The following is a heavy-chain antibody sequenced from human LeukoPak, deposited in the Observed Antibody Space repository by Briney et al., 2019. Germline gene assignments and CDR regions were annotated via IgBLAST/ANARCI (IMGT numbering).Heavy chain of an antibody. V-gene: IGHV1-18*01. Sequence: ASVEVSCKASGYSFTTYGISWVRQAPGQGLEWMGWISAYTANTSYAQMLQGRVTLTTDTSTSTAYMELRSLRSDDTAMYYCARAYYYGRSGYLDDWGQGTLVTVSS. CDR3: ARAYYYGRSGYLDD. CDR2: ISAYTANT. J-gene: IGHJ4*02. D-gene: IGHD3-22*01. CDR1: GYSFTTYG.